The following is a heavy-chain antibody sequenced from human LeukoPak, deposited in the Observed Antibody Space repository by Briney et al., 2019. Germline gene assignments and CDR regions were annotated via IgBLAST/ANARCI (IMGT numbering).Heavy chain of an antibody. CDR2: ISRTSTYI. V-gene: IGHV3-21*01. CDR3: ARGEYGYGYYFHY. J-gene: IGHJ4*02. Sequence: PGGSLRLSCAASGFTFNTYSMNWVRQAPGKGLEWASLISRTSTYIYYADSVKGRFTISRDNAKNSLYLQMSNLRAEDTAVYYCARGEYGYGYYFHYWGQGALVTVSS. D-gene: IGHD5-18*01. CDR1: GFTFNTYS.